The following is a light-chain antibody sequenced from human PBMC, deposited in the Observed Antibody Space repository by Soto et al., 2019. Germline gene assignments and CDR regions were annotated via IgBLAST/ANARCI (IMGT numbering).Light chain of an antibody. CDR3: CSYAGTSYV. J-gene: IGLJ1*01. CDR2: EVS. CDR1: SSDVGSYNL. V-gene: IGLV2-23*02. Sequence: QSVLTQPASVSGSPGQSITISCTGTSSDVGSYNLVSWYQQHPGKAPKLMIYEVSKRPSGVSNRFSGSKSGNTASLTIPGLQAEDEADYYCCSYAGTSYVFGNGTKVTVL.